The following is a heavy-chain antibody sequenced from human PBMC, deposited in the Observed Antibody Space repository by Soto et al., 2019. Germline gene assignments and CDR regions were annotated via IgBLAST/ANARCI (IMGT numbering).Heavy chain of an antibody. CDR1: ADTVTSYY. CDR3: ARSSGGVFGIIIEGSNWLAP. Sequence: GASVKVSCDTPADTVTSYYIDGVRQCPGHWLEWIGIINPNGVSTRFSQTFHGRITMTTYTSTSTVYMELRSLRSEATAVYYCARSSGGVFGIIIEGSNWLAPWRQGSLVTVSS. V-gene: IGHV1-46*01. D-gene: IGHD3-16*02. J-gene: IGHJ5*02. CDR2: INPNGVST.